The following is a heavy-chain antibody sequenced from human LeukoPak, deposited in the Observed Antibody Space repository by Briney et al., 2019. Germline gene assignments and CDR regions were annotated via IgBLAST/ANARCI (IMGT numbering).Heavy chain of an antibody. D-gene: IGHD3-16*01. CDR3: ARRDTPRLRWFDP. J-gene: IGHJ5*02. CDR2: INHSGST. V-gene: IGHV4-34*01. Sequence: PSESLSLTCAVYGGSFSGYYWSWIRQPPGKGLEWIGEINHSGSTNYNPSLKSRVTISVDTSKNQFSLKLSSVTAADTAVYYCARRDTPRLRWFDPWGQGTLVTVSS. CDR1: GGSFSGYY.